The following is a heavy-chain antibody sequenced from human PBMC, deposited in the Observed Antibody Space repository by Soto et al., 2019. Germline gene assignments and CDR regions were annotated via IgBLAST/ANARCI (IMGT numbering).Heavy chain of an antibody. CDR2: INHSGST. V-gene: IGHV4-34*01. J-gene: IGHJ4*02. CDR3: AGRFIAAAGNY. CDR1: GGSFSGYY. D-gene: IGHD6-13*01. Sequence: PSETLSLTCAVYGGSFSGYYWSWTRQPPGKGLEWIGEINHSGSTNYNPSLKSRVTISVDTSKNQFSLKLSSVTAADTAVYYCAGRFIAAAGNYWGQGTLVTVSS.